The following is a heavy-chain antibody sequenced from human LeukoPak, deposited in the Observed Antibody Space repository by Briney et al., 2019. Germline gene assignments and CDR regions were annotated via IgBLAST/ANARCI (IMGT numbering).Heavy chain of an antibody. V-gene: IGHV3-30*02. CDR3: AKGWGDAAFDV. CDR1: GFILSSYA. D-gene: IGHD2-21*01. Sequence: PGGSLRLSCGASGFILSSYAMHWVRQAPGKGLEWVTFIRSDASNKYSADSVQGRFTISRDNSKNTLYLQMNSLRSEDTAVYYCAKGWGDAAFDVWGQGTMVTVSS. CDR2: IRSDASNK. J-gene: IGHJ3*01.